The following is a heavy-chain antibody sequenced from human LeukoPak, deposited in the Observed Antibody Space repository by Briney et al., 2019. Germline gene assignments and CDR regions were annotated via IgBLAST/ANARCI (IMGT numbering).Heavy chain of an antibody. CDR2: IYYSGST. CDR3: ARGPPVLEWLLPDTPYYFDY. CDR1: GGSISSSSYY. Sequence: ASETLSLTCTVSGGSISSSSYYWGWIRQPPGKGLEWIGSIYYSGSTYYNPSLKSRVTISVDTSKNQFSLKPSSVTAADTAVYYCARGPPVLEWLLPDTPYYFDYWGQGTLVTVSS. J-gene: IGHJ4*02. V-gene: IGHV4-39*07. D-gene: IGHD3-3*01.